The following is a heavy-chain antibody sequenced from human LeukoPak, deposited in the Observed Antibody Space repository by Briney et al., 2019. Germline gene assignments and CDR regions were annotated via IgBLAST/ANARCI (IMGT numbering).Heavy chain of an antibody. V-gene: IGHV4-59*01. Sequence: PSETLSLTCTVSGGSISSYYWSWIRQPPGRGLEWIGYIYYSGSTNYNPSLKSRVTISLDTSKNQFSLQLTSVTAADTAVYYCARVPRERLGYYYYYMDVWGRGTTVTVSS. CDR2: IYYSGST. CDR1: GGSISSYY. J-gene: IGHJ6*03. D-gene: IGHD6-25*01. CDR3: ARVPRERLGYYYYYMDV.